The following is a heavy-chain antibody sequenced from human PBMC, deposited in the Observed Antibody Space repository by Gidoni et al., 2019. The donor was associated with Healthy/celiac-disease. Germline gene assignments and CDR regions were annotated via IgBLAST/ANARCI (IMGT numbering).Heavy chain of an antibody. V-gene: IGHV4-30-2*01. CDR2: IYHSGST. CDR3: ARADTFGELFF. Sequence: QLQLQESGSGLVKPSQTLSLTCAVSGGSISRGGYSWSWIRQPPGKGLEWIGYIYHSGSTYYNPSLKSRVTISVDRSKNQFSLKLSSVTAADTAVYYCARADTFGELFFWGQGTLVTVSS. J-gene: IGHJ4*02. CDR1: GGSISRGGYS. D-gene: IGHD3-10*01.